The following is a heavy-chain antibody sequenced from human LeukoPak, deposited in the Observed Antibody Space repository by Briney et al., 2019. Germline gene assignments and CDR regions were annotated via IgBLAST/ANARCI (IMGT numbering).Heavy chain of an antibody. J-gene: IGHJ6*03. Sequence: PSETLSLTCTVSGGSISSHFWSWIRQPPGKGLEWIGHIYYSGSTNYNPSLKSRVTISLDTSNNQFSLKLSSVTAADTAVYYCASNPELLQRVYYMDVWGKGTTVTVSS. D-gene: IGHD3-10*01. CDR2: IYYSGST. V-gene: IGHV4-59*08. CDR1: GGSISSHF. CDR3: ASNPELLQRVYYMDV.